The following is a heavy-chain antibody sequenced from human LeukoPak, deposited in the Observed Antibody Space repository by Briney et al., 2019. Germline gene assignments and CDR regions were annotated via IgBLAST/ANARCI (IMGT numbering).Heavy chain of an antibody. CDR2: ILPILDIP. J-gene: IGHJ3*02. D-gene: IGHD4-17*01. V-gene: IGHV1-69*04. Sequence: ASVKVSCKASGGTFSTFVFSWVRQAPGQGLEWMGRILPILDIPNYAQKFQGRVTITADKSTSTVSLELSSPRSEDTAVYYCARPLQVYDYDDYGWGVLDIWGQGTVVTVSS. CDR1: GGTFSTFV. CDR3: ARPLQVYDYDDYGWGVLDI.